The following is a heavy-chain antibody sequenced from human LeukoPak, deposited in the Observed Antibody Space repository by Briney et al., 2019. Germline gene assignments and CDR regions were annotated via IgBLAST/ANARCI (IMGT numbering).Heavy chain of an antibody. CDR3: ARVISSGYYGPSFDY. D-gene: IGHD3-22*01. Sequence: GGSLRLSCAASGFTFSSYSMNWVRQAPGKGLEWVSSISSSSYIYYADSVRGRFTISRDNAKNSLYLQMNSLRAEDTAVYYCARVISSGYYGPSFDYWGQGTLVTVSS. CDR1: GFTFSSYS. J-gene: IGHJ4*02. V-gene: IGHV3-21*01. CDR2: ISSSSYI.